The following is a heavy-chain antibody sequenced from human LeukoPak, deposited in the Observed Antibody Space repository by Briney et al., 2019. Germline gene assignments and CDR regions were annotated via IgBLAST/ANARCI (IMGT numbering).Heavy chain of an antibody. CDR2: INHSGST. J-gene: IGHJ4*02. V-gene: IGHV4-34*01. Sequence: PSETLSLTCAVYGGSFSGYYWSWIRQPPGKGLEWIGEINHSGSTNHNPSLKSRVTISVDTSKNQFSLKLSSVTAADTAVYYCARGIYYFDYWGQGTLVTVSS. CDR1: GGSFSGYY. D-gene: IGHD3-3*02. CDR3: ARGIYYFDY.